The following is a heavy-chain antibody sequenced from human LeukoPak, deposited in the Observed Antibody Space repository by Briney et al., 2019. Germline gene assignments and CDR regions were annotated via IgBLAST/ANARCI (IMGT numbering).Heavy chain of an antibody. J-gene: IGHJ3*02. D-gene: IGHD3-22*01. V-gene: IGHV1-2*02. CDR2: INPNSGGT. CDR1: GYTFTGYY. Sequence: ASVKVSCKASGYTFTGYYMHWVRQAPGQGLEWMGWINPNSGGTNYAQKFQGRVTMTRDTSISTGYMELRSLRSDDTALYYCARGYDSSRRGALDIWGQGTMVTVSS. CDR3: ARGYDSSRRGALDI.